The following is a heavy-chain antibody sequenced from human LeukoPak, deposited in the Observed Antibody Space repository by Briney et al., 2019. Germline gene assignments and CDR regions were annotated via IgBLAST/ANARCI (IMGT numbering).Heavy chain of an antibody. CDR1: GGSISSYY. J-gene: IGHJ6*03. D-gene: IGHD2-8*02. Sequence: PSETLSLTCTVSGGSISSYYWSWIRQPAGKGLEWIGRIYTSGSTNYNPSLKSRVTMSVDTSKNQFSLKLSSVTAADTAVYYCARLAVLANYYYYYMDVWGKGTTVTVSS. CDR3: ARLAVLANYYYYYMDV. V-gene: IGHV4-4*07. CDR2: IYTSGST.